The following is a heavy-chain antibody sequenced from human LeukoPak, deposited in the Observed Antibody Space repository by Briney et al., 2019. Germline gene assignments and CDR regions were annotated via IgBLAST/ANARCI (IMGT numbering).Heavy chain of an antibody. V-gene: IGHV3-23*01. D-gene: IGHD3-22*01. Sequence: PGGSLRLSCAASGFTFSSYAMSWVRQAPGKGLEWVSAISGSGGSTYYADSVKGRFTISRDNSKNTLYLQMNSLRAEDTAVYYCAKDDPPYYYDSSGYSQFDYWGQGTLATVSS. CDR2: ISGSGGST. CDR1: GFTFSSYA. CDR3: AKDDPPYYYDSSGYSQFDY. J-gene: IGHJ4*02.